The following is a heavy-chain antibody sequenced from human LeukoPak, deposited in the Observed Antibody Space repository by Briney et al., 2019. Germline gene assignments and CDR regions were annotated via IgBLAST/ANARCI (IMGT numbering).Heavy chain of an antibody. CDR3: AKVRALPAGIFDY. Sequence: KTSETLSLTVIVERRTIVRDYRCEVRQRPGKGLEWIGYMYNSGSTNYNPSLKSRVTISVDMSKNQFSLRMSSVSAADTALYHCAKVRALPAGIFDYWGQGTLVTVSS. D-gene: IGHD6-13*01. CDR2: MYNSGST. J-gene: IGHJ4*02. CDR1: RRTIVRDY. V-gene: IGHV4-59*01.